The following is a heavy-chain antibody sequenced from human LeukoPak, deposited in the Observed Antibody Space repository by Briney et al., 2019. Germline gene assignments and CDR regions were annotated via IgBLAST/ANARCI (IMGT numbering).Heavy chain of an antibody. CDR1: GFTFSSYA. D-gene: IGHD2-15*01. J-gene: IGHJ4*02. CDR2: ISGSGGST. V-gene: IGHV3-23*01. Sequence: GGSLRLSCAASGFTFSSYAMSWVRQAPRKGLEWVSAISGSGGSTYYADSVKGRFTISRDNSKNTLYLQMNSLRAEDTAVYYCAKDIKYCSGGSCSSWFDYWGQGTLVTVSS. CDR3: AKDIKYCSGGSCSSWFDY.